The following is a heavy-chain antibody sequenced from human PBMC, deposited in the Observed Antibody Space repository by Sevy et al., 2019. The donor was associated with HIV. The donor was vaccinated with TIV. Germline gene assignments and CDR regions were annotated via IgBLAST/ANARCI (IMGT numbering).Heavy chain of an antibody. Sequence: SETLSLTCTVSGGSISSGDYYWSWIRQRPGKGLEWNVYIYYSGSAYYNPSLKSRVTISVDTSKNQFSLKLSSVTAADTAVYYCARDPTYGDSDYWGQGTLVTVSS. CDR2: IYYSGSA. CDR1: GGSISSGDYY. V-gene: IGHV4-30-4*01. D-gene: IGHD4-17*01. CDR3: ARDPTYGDSDY. J-gene: IGHJ4*02.